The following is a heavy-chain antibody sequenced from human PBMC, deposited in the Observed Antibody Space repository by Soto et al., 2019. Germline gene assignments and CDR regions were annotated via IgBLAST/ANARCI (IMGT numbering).Heavy chain of an antibody. CDR2: IKEDGSER. Sequence: EVQLVESGGDLVQPGGSLRLSCAASGFTFSNYWMSWVPQAPGKGLEWVANIKEDGSERNYVDSVKGRFTISRDNAENSLYLQMNSLRAEDTAVYYCASARHIGPWGQGTLVTVSS. V-gene: IGHV3-7*01. CDR1: GFTFSNYW. CDR3: ASARHIGP. J-gene: IGHJ5*02. D-gene: IGHD2-21*01.